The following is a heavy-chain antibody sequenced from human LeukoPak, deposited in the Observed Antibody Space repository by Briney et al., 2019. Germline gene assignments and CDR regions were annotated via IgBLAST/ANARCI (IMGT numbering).Heavy chain of an antibody. Sequence: GGSLRLSCAASGFTFSSYAMSWVRQAPGKGLEWVSAISASGSNTYYADSVKGRFTISRDNSKNTLYLQMNSLRAEDTAVYYCAKRAYGMVRGAAIDYWGQGTLVTVSS. CDR3: AKRAYGMVRGAAIDY. CDR2: ISASGSNT. J-gene: IGHJ4*02. D-gene: IGHD3-10*01. CDR1: GFTFSSYA. V-gene: IGHV3-23*01.